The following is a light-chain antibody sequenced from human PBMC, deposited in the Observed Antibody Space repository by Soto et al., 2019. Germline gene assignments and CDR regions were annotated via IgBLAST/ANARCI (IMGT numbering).Light chain of an antibody. V-gene: IGLV2-14*03. CDR3: SSYTSGNTLVL. Sequence: QSALTQPASVSGSPGQSITISCTGTSRDVGGYNYVSWYQQHPGKAPKLMIYDVSKRPSGVSNRFSGSKSGNTASLTISGLQAEDEADYYCSSYTSGNTLVLFGGGTKLTV. J-gene: IGLJ2*01. CDR1: SRDVGGYNY. CDR2: DVS.